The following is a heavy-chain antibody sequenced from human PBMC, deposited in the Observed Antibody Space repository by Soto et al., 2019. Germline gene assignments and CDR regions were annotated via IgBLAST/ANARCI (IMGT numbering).Heavy chain of an antibody. Sequence: EVQLLESGGDLVQPGGSLRLSCAASGFNFSKHAMGWVRQAPGTGLEWVSGISGSGGGAKYADSVKGRFTISRDYSRNTLYLQMSSLRVEDTAVYYCARDFRAGGLIVHDYWGKGTLVTVSS. CDR3: ARDFRAGGLIVHDY. J-gene: IGHJ4*02. V-gene: IGHV3-23*01. CDR2: ISGSGGGA. D-gene: IGHD1-1*01. CDR1: GFNFSKHA.